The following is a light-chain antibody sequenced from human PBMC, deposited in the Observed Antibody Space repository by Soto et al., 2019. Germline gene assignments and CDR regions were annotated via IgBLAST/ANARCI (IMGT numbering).Light chain of an antibody. J-gene: IGKJ1*01. V-gene: IGKV2-28*01. CDR2: LGS. Sequence: DIVMTQSPLSLPVTPGEPASISCRSSQSLLHSNGYNYLDWYLQKPGQSPQLLIYLGSNRASGVPDRFRGSGSGTDFTLKIRRVEAEDFGVYYGMKALKTPLTFGKGTK. CDR1: QSLLHSNGYNY. CDR3: MKALKTPLT.